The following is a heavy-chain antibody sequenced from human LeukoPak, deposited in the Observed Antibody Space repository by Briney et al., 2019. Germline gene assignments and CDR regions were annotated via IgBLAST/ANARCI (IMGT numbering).Heavy chain of an antibody. V-gene: IGHV4-59*01. J-gene: IGHJ2*01. CDR3: TRNGGYSDWYFDV. CDR1: GGSIRTYY. Sequence: PSETLSLTCTVSGGSIRTYYWSWIRQPPGKGLEWIAYTYYSGSTNYNPSLKSRVTISVDTSKNQFSLKLSPVTAADTAVYYCTRNGGYSDWYFDVWGRGTLVTVSS. D-gene: IGHD4-23*01. CDR2: TYYSGST.